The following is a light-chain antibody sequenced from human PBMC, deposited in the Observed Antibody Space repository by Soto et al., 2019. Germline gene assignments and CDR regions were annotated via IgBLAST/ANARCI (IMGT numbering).Light chain of an antibody. CDR2: AAS. Sequence: DIQLTQSPSFLSASVGDSITITCRASQGISSYLAWYQQKPGKAPQLLIYAASTLQSGVPSRFSGSGSGTEFTLTISSLQSEDFATYYCQQLNSYPRTFGQGIKVDIK. CDR3: QQLNSYPRT. J-gene: IGKJ1*01. CDR1: QGISSY. V-gene: IGKV1-9*01.